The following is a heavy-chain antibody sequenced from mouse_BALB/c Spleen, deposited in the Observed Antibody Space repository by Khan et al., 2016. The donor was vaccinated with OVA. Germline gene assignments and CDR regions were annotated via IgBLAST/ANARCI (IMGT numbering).Heavy chain of an antibody. V-gene: IGHV9-4*02. CDR2: INTHSGVP. CDR3: AGGGAAYNRNDEGAVEY. CDR1: GYTFTTAG. D-gene: IGHD2-14*01. J-gene: IGHJ4*01. Sequence: QIQLVQSGPELKKPGETVRISCKASGYTFTTAGIQWVQKMPGKGLKWIGWINTHSGVPKYAEDFKGRFAFSLEISVNTAYLQITNLKHEDTATYFDAGGGAAYNRNDEGAVEYWGQGTSVTVSA.